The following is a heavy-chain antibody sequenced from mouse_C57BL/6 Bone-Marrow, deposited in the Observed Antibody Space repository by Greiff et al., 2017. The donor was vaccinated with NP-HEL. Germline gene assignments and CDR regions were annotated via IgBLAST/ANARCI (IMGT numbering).Heavy chain of an antibody. J-gene: IGHJ1*03. CDR1: GYTFTNYW. D-gene: IGHD1-1*01. V-gene: IGHV1-63*01. CDR2: IYPGGGYT. CDR3: ARSGYYGPRGGYFDV. Sequence: VQLQQSGAELVRPGTSVKMSCKASGYTFTNYWIGWAKQRPGHGLEWIGDIYPGGGYTNYIEKFKGKATLTADKSSSTAYMQFSSLTSEDSAIYYCARSGYYGPRGGYFDVWGTGTTVTVSS.